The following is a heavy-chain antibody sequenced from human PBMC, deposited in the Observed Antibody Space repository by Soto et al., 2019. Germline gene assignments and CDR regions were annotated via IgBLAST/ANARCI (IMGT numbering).Heavy chain of an antibody. CDR1: GYTFTSYG. Sequence: QVQLVQSGAEVKKPGASVKVSCKASGYTFTSYGISWVRQAPGQGLEWMGWISAYNGNTNYAQKLQGRVTMTTDTSTSTAYEDLRSLSPDATAGCYCARYIDGDYGGGHFDHWGQGTLVTVSS. D-gene: IGHD4-17*01. CDR3: ARYIDGDYGGGHFDH. V-gene: IGHV1-18*01. CDR2: ISAYNGNT. J-gene: IGHJ4*02.